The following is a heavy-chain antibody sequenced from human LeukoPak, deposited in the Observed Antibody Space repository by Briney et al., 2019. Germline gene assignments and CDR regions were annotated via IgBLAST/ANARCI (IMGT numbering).Heavy chain of an antibody. V-gene: IGHV4-34*01. CDR3: ARTTYYYGSGSYYYYYYYMDV. CDR2: INHSGST. CDR1: GGSFSGYY. D-gene: IGHD3-10*01. Sequence: SETLSLTCAVYGGSFSGYYWSWIRQPPGKGLEWIGEINHSGSTNYNPSLKSRVTISVDTSKNQFSLKLSSVTAADTAVYYRARTTYYYGSGSYYYYYYYMDVWGKGTTVTVSS. J-gene: IGHJ6*03.